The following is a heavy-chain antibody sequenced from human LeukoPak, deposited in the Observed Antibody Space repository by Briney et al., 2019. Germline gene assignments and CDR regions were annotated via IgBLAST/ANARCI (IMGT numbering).Heavy chain of an antibody. J-gene: IGHJ4*02. V-gene: IGHV3-23*01. CDR3: AKDQRPDSGYDIDY. CDR2: IYGSGDTT. CDR1: GFTFSTYS. D-gene: IGHD5-12*01. Sequence: PGGSLRLSCAASGFTFSTYSMSWVRQAPRKGLEWVSVIYGSGDTTNYADPVKGRFTISRDNSKNMLYLQMHGLRAEDTAVCYCAKDQRPDSGYDIDYWGQGTLVTVSS.